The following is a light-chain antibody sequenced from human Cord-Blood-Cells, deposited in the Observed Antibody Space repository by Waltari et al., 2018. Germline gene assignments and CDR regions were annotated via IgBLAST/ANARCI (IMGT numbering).Light chain of an antibody. CDR1: SSDVGSDNL. V-gene: IGLV2-23*01. J-gene: IGLJ3*02. CDR2: EGS. Sequence: QAALTQPASVSGSPGQSITIPCTGTSSDVGSDNLVSWYQQHPGKAPKLMIYEGSKRPSGVSNRFSGSKSGNTDSLTISGLQAEDEADYYCCSYAGSSWVFGGGTKLTVL. CDR3: CSYAGSSWV.